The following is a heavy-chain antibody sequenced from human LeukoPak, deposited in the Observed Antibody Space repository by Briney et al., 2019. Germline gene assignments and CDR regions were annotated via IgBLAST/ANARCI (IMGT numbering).Heavy chain of an antibody. CDR3: AKILQLYDFWSGYYAQHYYYGMDV. D-gene: IGHD3-3*01. CDR1: GFTFSSYG. CDR2: ISYDGSNK. V-gene: IGHV3-30*18. Sequence: PGRSLRLSCAASGFTFSSYGMHWVRQAPGKGLEWVAVISYDGSNKYYADFVKGRFTISRDNSKNTLYLQMNSLRAEDTAVYYCAKILQLYDFWSGYYAQHYYYGMDVWGQGTTVTVSS. J-gene: IGHJ6*02.